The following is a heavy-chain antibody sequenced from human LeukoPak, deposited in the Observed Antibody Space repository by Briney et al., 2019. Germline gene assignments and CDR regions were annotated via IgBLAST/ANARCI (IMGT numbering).Heavy chain of an antibody. V-gene: IGHV3-15*01. J-gene: IGHJ4*02. D-gene: IGHD2-2*02. CDR3: TTAVAPIPTFDY. CDR1: GFTFSSYA. CDR2: IKSKTDGGTT. Sequence: GGSLRLSCAASGFTFSSYAMSWVRQAPGKGLEWVGRIKSKTDGGTTDYAAPVKGRFTISRDDSKNTLYLQMNSLKTEDTAVYYCTTAVAPIPTFDYWGQGTLVTVSS.